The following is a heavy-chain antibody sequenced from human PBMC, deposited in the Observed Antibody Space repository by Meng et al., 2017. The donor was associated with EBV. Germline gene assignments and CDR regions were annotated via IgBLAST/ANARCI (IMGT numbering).Heavy chain of an antibody. D-gene: IGHD3-22*01. Sequence: QVEVVDAGVEVKKPGDSVKVSCNDSGYTLTSYAMNWVRQAPGQGLEWMGWINTNTGNPTYAQGFTGRFVFSLDTSVSTAYLQISSLKAEDTAVYYCAREGVGYYDSSGLSSYFDYWGQGTLVTVSS. CDR3: AREGVGYYDSSGLSSYFDY. J-gene: IGHJ4*02. CDR2: INTNTGNP. CDR1: GYTLTSYA. V-gene: IGHV7-4-1*02.